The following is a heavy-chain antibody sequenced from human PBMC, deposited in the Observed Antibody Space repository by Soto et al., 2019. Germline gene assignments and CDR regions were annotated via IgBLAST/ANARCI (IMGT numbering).Heavy chain of an antibody. CDR2: ISGSGGST. CDR3: AKVHYYYYMDV. CDR1: GFTFSSYA. V-gene: IGHV3-23*01. Sequence: XXSLRLSCAASGFTFSSYAMRWVRQAPGKGLEWVSAISGSGGSTYYADSVKGRFTISRDNSKNTLYLQMKSLRAEDTAVYYCAKVHYYYYMDVWGKGTTVTVSS. J-gene: IGHJ6*03.